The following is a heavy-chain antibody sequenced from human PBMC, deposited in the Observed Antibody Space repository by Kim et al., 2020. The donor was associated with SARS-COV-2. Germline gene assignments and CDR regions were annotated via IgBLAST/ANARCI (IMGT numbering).Heavy chain of an antibody. CDR1: GGSISSYY. J-gene: IGHJ6*02. V-gene: IGHV4-59*01. Sequence: SETLSLTCTVSGGSISSYYWSWIRQPPGKGLEWIGYIYYSGSTNYNPSLKSRVTISVDTSKNQFSLKLSSVTAADTAVYYCARDRGGGGDVWGQGTTVTVSS. CDR3: ARDRGGGGDV. D-gene: IGHD3-10*01. CDR2: IYYSGST.